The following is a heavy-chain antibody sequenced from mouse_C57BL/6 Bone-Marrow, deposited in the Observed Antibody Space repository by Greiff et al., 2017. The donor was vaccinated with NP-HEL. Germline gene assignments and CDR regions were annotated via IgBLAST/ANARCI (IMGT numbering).Heavy chain of an antibody. CDR2: IHPSDSDT. D-gene: IGHD1-1*01. CDR1: GYTFTSYW. V-gene: IGHV1-74*01. Sequence: QVQLQQPGAELVKPGASVKVSCKASGYTFTSYWMHWVKQRPGQGLEWIGRIHPSDSDTNYNQKFKGKATLTVDKSSSTAYRQLSSLTSEDSAVSYCAPSIYYYGSISYWGQGTLVTVSA. J-gene: IGHJ3*01. CDR3: APSIYYYGSISY.